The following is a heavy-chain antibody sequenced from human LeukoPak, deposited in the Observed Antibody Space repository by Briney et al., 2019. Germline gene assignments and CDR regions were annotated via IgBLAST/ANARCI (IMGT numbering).Heavy chain of an antibody. J-gene: IGHJ3*02. CDR3: ARDLSLWFGTDGAFAI. V-gene: IGHV3-48*01. CDR2: ISSSSSTI. Sequence: GGSLRLSCAASGFTFSSYSMNWVRQAPGKGLEWVSYISSSSSTIYYADSVKGRFTFSRDNAKNSLYLQMNSLRAEDTAVYYCARDLSLWFGTDGAFAIWGQGTMVTVSS. D-gene: IGHD3-10*01. CDR1: GFTFSSYS.